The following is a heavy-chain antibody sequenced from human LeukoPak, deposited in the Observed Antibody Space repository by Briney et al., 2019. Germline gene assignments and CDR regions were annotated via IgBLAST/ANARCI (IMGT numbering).Heavy chain of an antibody. CDR1: GFTFSTYG. Sequence: PGGSLRLSCAASGFTFSTYGMGWVRQAPGKGLEWVSGINDNGGTSTLYADSVKGRFTISRDNSKSTLYPQMNSLRADDTAVYYCAKEGVQTPSDWYFDLWGRGTLVTVSS. J-gene: IGHJ2*01. CDR3: AKEGVQTPSDWYFDL. D-gene: IGHD4/OR15-4a*01. CDR2: INDNGGTST. V-gene: IGHV3-23*01.